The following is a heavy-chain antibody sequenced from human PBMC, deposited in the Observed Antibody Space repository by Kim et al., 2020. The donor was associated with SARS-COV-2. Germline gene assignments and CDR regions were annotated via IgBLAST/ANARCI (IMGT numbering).Heavy chain of an antibody. CDR3: AREGIAAAGPSFP. J-gene: IGHJ5*02. Sequence: YADSVKGRFTISRDNAKNSLYLQMNSLRAEDTAVYYCAREGIAAAGPSFPWGQGTLVTVSS. V-gene: IGHV3-11*04. D-gene: IGHD6-13*01.